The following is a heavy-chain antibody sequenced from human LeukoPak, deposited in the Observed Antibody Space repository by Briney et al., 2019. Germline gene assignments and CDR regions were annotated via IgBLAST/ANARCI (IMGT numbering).Heavy chain of an antibody. J-gene: IGHJ3*02. D-gene: IGHD3-22*01. CDR1: GFTFSSYS. CDR2: ISSSSSYI. Sequence: PGGSLRLSCAASGFTFSSYSMNWVRQAPGKGLEWVSSISSSSSYIYYADSVKGRFTISRDNAKNSLYLQMNSLRAEDTAVYYCARGGSSQSYDSSRYHAFDIWGQGTMVTVSS. V-gene: IGHV3-21*01. CDR3: ARGGSSQSYDSSRYHAFDI.